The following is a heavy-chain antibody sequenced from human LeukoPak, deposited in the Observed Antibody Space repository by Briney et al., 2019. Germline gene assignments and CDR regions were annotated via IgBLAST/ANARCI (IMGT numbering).Heavy chain of an antibody. CDR2: IYTSGST. CDR1: GGSISSGSYY. V-gene: IGHV4-61*02. J-gene: IGHJ6*03. Sequence: SQTLSLTCTVSGGSISSGSYYWSWIRQPAGKGLEWIGRIYTSGSTNYNPSLKSRVTISVDTSKNQFSLKLSSVTAADTAVYYCARDRRYSYGPSEYYYYMDVWGKGTTVTVSS. CDR3: ARDRRYSYGPSEYYYYMDV. D-gene: IGHD5-18*01.